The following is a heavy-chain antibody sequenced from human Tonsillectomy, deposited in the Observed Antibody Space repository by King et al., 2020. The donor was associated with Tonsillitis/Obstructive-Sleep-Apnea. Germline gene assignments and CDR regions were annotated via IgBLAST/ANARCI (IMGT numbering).Heavy chain of an antibody. CDR1: GFKFDDYA. D-gene: IGHD6-19*01. CDR2: ISWNSGSI. V-gene: IGHV3-9*01. CDR3: AKDLIIAVSGTPGDAFDI. Sequence: VLLVESGGGLVQPGRSLRLSCAASGFKFDDYAMYWVRQAPGKGLEWVSGISWNSGSIVYADSVKGRFTISRDNAKNSLYLQMNSLRAEDTALYYCAKDLIIAVSGTPGDAFDIWGQGTMVIVSS. J-gene: IGHJ3*02.